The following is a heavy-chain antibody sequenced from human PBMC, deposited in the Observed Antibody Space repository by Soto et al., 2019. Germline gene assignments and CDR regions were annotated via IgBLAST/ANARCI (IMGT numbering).Heavy chain of an antibody. V-gene: IGHV3-9*01. J-gene: IGHJ6*02. CDR2: ISWNSGSI. CDR3: AKDGGDSSGYCYYYYGMDV. Sequence: GGSLRLSCAASGFTFDDYAMHWVRQAPGKGLEWVSGISWNSGSIGYADSVKGRFTISRDNAKNSLYLQRNSLRAEDTALYYCAKDGGDSSGYCYYYYGMDVWGQGTTVTVSS. D-gene: IGHD3-22*01. CDR1: GFTFDDYA.